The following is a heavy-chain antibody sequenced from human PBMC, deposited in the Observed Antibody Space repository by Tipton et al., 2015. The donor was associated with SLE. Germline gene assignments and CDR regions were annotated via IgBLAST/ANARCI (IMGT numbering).Heavy chain of an antibody. CDR1: GYTFTRYY. J-gene: IGHJ4*02. CDR2: INPSGGST. Sequence: QVQLVQSGPEVKKPGASVKVSCKASGYTFTRYYMHWVRQAPGQGLEWMGIINPSGGSTSYAQKFQGRVTMTRNTSISTAYMELSSLRSEDTAVYYCARGSSSSRDFDYWGQGTLVTVSS. V-gene: IGHV1-46*01. D-gene: IGHD6-6*01. CDR3: ARGSSSSRDFDY.